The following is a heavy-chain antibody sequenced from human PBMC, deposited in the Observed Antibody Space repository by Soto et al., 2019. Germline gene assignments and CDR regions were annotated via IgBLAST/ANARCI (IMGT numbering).Heavy chain of an antibody. Sequence: VGSLRLSCAASGFTFSSYWMHWVRQAPGKGLVWVSRINSDGSSTSYADSVKGRFTISRDNAKNTLYLQMNSLRAEDTAAYYCARVRMITFGGVIVIPDDAFDIWGQRTMVTVSS. V-gene: IGHV3-74*01. J-gene: IGHJ3*02. CDR3: ARVRMITFGGVIVIPDDAFDI. D-gene: IGHD3-16*02. CDR2: INSDGSST. CDR1: GFTFSSYW.